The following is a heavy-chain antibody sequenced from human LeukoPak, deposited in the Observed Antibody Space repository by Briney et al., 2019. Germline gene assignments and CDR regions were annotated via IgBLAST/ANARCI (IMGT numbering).Heavy chain of an antibody. D-gene: IGHD3-9*01. CDR1: GYTFPIYG. V-gene: IGHV1-18*04. CDR3: ARVELRYFDWLVRVDY. Sequence: ASVQVSCNASGYTFPIYGISWVRPAPGQGLEWMGWTSAYNGNTNYAQKLQGRVTMTTDTSTSTAYMELRSLRSDDTAVYYCARVELRYFDWLVRVDYWGQGTLVTVSS. J-gene: IGHJ4*02. CDR2: TSAYNGNT.